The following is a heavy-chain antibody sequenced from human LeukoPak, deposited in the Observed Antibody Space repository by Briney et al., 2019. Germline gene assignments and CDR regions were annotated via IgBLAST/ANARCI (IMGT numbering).Heavy chain of an antibody. Sequence: GGSLRLSCAASGLTFSSYAMSWVRQAPGKGLEWVSAISGSGGSTYYADSVKGRFTISRDNSKNTLYLQMNSLRAEDTAVYYCAKLLGDYYDILTGYYYYFDYWGQGTLVTVSS. D-gene: IGHD3-9*01. CDR1: GLTFSSYA. J-gene: IGHJ4*02. V-gene: IGHV3-23*01. CDR3: AKLLGDYYDILTGYYYYFDY. CDR2: ISGSGGST.